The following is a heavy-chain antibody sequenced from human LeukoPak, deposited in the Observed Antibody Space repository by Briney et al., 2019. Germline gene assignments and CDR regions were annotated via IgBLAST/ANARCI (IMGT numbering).Heavy chain of an antibody. J-gene: IGHJ4*02. D-gene: IGHD3-16*01. Sequence: PGGSLRLSCAASGFTFSSYSMNWVRQAPGKGLEWVATITGRGDATYYADSVKGRFTISRDNSKNTLYLQMDSLRADDTAVYYCARDSSMLRGPLVIYYLDFWGQGSLVTVSS. V-gene: IGHV3-23*01. CDR1: GFTFSSYS. CDR3: ARDSSMLRGPLVIYYLDF. CDR2: ITGRGDAT.